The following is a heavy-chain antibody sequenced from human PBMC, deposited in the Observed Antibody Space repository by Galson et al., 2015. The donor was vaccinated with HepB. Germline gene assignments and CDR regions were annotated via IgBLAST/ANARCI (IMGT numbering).Heavy chain of an antibody. D-gene: IGHD3-22*01. J-gene: IGHJ4*02. CDR3: ARRRTYSDSSGREFDY. CDR2: IYPGDSDT. Sequence: EWMGIIYPGDSDTRYGPSFQGQVTISADKSISTAYLQWWSLKASDTAMYYCARRRTYSDSSGREFDYWGQGTLVTVSS. V-gene: IGHV5-51*01.